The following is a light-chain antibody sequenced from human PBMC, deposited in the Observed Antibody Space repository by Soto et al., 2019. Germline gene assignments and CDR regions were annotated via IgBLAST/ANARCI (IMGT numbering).Light chain of an antibody. CDR3: QQSYSTPYS. CDR2: AAS. J-gene: IGKJ2*01. CDR1: QSISGY. V-gene: IGKV1-39*01. Sequence: DIQMTQSPSSLSASVGDRVTITCRASQSISGYLNWYQQTPGKAPKLLIYAASSLQGGVPSRFSGSGSGTDFTITITSLQPEDFATYHCQQSYSTPYSFGQGTKLEIK.